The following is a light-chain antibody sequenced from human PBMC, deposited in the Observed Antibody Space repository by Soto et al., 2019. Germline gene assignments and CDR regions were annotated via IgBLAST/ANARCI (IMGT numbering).Light chain of an antibody. CDR1: QSLRGGY. CDR3: QKNSSLPIT. Sequence: EIVLTQSPGTLSLSPGERATLSCRASQSLRGGYLAWFQQNPGQAPRLLIHSASSRATGIPDRFSGSGSGTDFTLTISRQEPEDFVVYYCQKNSSLPITFGQGTRLEIK. J-gene: IGKJ5*01. V-gene: IGKV3-20*01. CDR2: SAS.